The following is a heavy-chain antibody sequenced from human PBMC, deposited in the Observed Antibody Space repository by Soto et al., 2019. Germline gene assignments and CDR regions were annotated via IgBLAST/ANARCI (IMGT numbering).Heavy chain of an antibody. V-gene: IGHV5-10-1*01. J-gene: IGHJ5*02. CDR1: GYSFTIYW. CDR3: AREMATIHNWFDP. Sequence: GESLKISCKGSGYSFTIYWISWVRQMPGKGLEWMGRIDPSDSYTNYSPSFQGHVTISADKSISTAYLQWSSLKASDTAMYYCAREMATIHNWFDPWGQGTLVTVSS. D-gene: IGHD5-12*01. CDR2: IDPSDSYT.